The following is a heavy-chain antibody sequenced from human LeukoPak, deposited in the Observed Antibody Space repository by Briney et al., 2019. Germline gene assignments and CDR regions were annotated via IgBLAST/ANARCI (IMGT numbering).Heavy chain of an antibody. V-gene: IGHV1-69*05. D-gene: IGHD6-13*01. Sequence: SVKVSCKASGYTFTSYGISWVRQAPGQGLEWMGGIIPIFGTANYAQKFQGRVTITTDESTSTAYMELSSLRSEDTAVYYCARDSGSSWYNWFDPWGQGTLVTVSS. CDR3: ARDSGSSWYNWFDP. CDR2: IIPIFGTA. J-gene: IGHJ5*02. CDR1: GYTFTSYG.